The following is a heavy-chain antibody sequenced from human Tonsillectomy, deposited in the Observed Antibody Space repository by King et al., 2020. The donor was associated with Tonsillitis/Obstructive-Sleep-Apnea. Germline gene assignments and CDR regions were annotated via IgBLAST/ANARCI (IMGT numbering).Heavy chain of an antibody. V-gene: IGHV3-7*04. J-gene: IGHJ4*02. Sequence: VQLVESGGGLVQPGGSPRLSCAASRFTFISYWMSWVRQAPGKGLEWVANRNEDGSEKYYVDSGKGQFTISRDNAKNSLYLQMNSLRAEDTAVYYCARESGCSSTSCYPTAFDYWGQGTLVTVSS. D-gene: IGHD2-2*01. CDR3: ARESGCSSTSCYPTAFDY. CDR2: RNEDGSEK. CDR1: RFTFISYW.